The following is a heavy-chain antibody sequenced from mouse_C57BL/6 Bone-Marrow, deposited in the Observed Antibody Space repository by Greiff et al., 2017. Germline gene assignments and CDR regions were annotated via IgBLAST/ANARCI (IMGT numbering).Heavy chain of an antibody. CDR1: GYTFTSYG. J-gene: IGHJ4*01. CDR3: ASCIGSPYYYAMDY. D-gene: IGHD2-14*01. CDR2: IYPRSGNT. V-gene: IGHV1-81*01. Sequence: QVQLQQSGAELARPGASVKLSCKASGYTFTSYGISWVKQRPGQGLEWIGEIYPRSGNTYYNEKFKGKATLTADKSSSTAYMELRSLTSEDSAVYFCASCIGSPYYYAMDYWGQGTSVTVSS.